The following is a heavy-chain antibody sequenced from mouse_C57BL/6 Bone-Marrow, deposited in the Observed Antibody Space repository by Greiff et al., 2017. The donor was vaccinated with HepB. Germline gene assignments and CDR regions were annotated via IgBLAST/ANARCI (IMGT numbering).Heavy chain of an antibody. CDR1: GYSFTGYY. D-gene: IGHD1-1*01. Sequence: EVQLQQSGPELVKPGASVKISCKASGYSFTGYYMNWVKQSPEKSLEWIGEINPSTGGTTYNQKFKAKATLTVDKSSSTAYMQLKSLTSEDSAVYYCARRLLRGFAYWGQGTLVTVSA. CDR3: ARRLLRGFAY. J-gene: IGHJ3*01. V-gene: IGHV1-42*01. CDR2: INPSTGGT.